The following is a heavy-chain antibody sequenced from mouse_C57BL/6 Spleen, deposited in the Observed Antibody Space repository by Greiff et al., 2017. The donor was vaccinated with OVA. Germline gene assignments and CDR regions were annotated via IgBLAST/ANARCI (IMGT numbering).Heavy chain of an antibody. CDR3: ARHEVGTGTDY. Sequence: VQLVESGAELVKPGASVKLSCKASGYTFTEYTIHWVKQRPGQGLEWIGWFYPGSGSIKYNEKFKDKATLTADKSSSTAYMELSRLTSEDSAVYCCARHEVGTGTDYWGQGTTLTVSS. V-gene: IGHV1-62-2*01. J-gene: IGHJ2*01. D-gene: IGHD4-1*01. CDR1: GYTFTEYT. CDR2: FYPGSGSI.